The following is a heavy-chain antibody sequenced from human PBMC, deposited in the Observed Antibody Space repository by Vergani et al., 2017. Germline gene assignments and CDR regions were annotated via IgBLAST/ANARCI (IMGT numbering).Heavy chain of an antibody. V-gene: IGHV3-30-3*01. CDR1: GFALNRHA. CDR2: ISFDGTNE. J-gene: IGHJ4*02. D-gene: IGHD2-2*02. CDR3: VRDRGLCAGGRCYTEAWDY. Sequence: QLQLVESGGGVVQPGTSLRLSCVVSGFALNRHAMYWVRQAPGKGLEWVVGISFDGTNEYYPDLVKGRFTISRDIAKNTLYLQVRSLRLEDTGVYHCVRDRGLCAGGRCYTEAWDYWGQGTLVSVSS.